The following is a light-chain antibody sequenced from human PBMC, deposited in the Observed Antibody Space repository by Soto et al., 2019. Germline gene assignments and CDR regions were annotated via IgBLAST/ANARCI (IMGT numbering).Light chain of an antibody. CDR1: QSVSSSH. V-gene: IGKV3-20*01. CDR2: GAS. Sequence: EIVLTQSPGTLSSSPGERATLSCRASQSVSSSHLAWYQQKPGQAPRLLIYGASSRATGIPDRFSGSGSGTDCTLTISRLAPEDFAVYFCQQYGDSPMYTFGQGNTREI. J-gene: IGKJ2*01. CDR3: QQYGDSPMYT.